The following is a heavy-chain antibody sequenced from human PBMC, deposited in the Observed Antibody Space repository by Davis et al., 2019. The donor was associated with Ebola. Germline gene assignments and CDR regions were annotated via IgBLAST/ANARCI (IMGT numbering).Heavy chain of an antibody. Sequence: GESLKISCKGSGYSFTNYWIGWVRQMPGQGLEWMGIIYPGYSDTRYSPSFQDQVTISADKSISTAYLQWSSVKASDTAMYYCKTTESGAFDIWGQGTMVTVSS. CDR3: KTTESGAFDI. J-gene: IGHJ3*02. CDR2: IYPGYSDT. D-gene: IGHD4-17*01. V-gene: IGHV5-51*01. CDR1: GYSFTNYW.